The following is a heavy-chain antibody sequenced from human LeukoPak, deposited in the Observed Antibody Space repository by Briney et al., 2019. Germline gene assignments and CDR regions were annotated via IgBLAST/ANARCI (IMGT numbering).Heavy chain of an antibody. CDR2: ISSSSSTI. D-gene: IGHD3-22*01. Sequence: PGGSLRLSCAASGFTFSSYSMNWVRQAPGKGLEWVSYISSSSSTIYYADSVKGRFTISRDNSKNTLYLQMNSLRAEDTAVYYCAKDPDSSGYYYGYWGQGTLVTVSS. CDR1: GFTFSSYS. CDR3: AKDPDSSGYYYGY. J-gene: IGHJ4*02. V-gene: IGHV3-48*01.